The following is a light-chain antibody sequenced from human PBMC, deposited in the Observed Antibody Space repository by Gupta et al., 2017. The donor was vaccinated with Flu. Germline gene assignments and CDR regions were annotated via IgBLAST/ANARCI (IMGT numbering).Light chain of an antibody. CDR3: SQCRGWPYA. Sequence: TPGQPGSISFRFIQSLVQSDGITYYHQFQQKTLQTARRLIYKVSTRDSGVPDRSRSRGSGPDFTLSISRVEADDVVVSYCSQCRGWPYAFGQGTKLEI. CDR1: QSLVQSDGITY. J-gene: IGKJ2*01. V-gene: IGKV2-30*02. CDR2: KVS.